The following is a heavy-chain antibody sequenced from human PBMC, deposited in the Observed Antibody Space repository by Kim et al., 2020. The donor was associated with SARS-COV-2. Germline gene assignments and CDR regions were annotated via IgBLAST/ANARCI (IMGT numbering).Heavy chain of an antibody. CDR1: GFTFSSYA. Sequence: RGSLRLSCAASGFTFSSYAMHWVRQAPGKGLEWVAVISYDGSNKYYADSVKGRFTISRDNSKNTLYLQMNSLRAEDTAVYYCASPGIAVAGTWGQGTLVT. CDR3: ASPGIAVAGT. J-gene: IGHJ5*02. V-gene: IGHV3-30-3*01. CDR2: ISYDGSNK. D-gene: IGHD6-19*01.